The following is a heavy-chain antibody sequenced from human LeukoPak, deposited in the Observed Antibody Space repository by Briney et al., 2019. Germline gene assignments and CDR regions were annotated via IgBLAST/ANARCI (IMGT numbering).Heavy chain of an antibody. Sequence: SETLSLTCTVSGGSISSSSYYWGWIRQPPGKGLEWIGSIYYSGSTYYNPSLKSRVTISVDTSKNQFSLKLSSVTAADTAVYYCARDISPYGSGRGAFDIWGQGTMVTVSS. CDR1: GGSISSSSYY. CDR3: ARDISPYGSGRGAFDI. J-gene: IGHJ3*02. V-gene: IGHV4-39*07. D-gene: IGHD3-10*01. CDR2: IYYSGST.